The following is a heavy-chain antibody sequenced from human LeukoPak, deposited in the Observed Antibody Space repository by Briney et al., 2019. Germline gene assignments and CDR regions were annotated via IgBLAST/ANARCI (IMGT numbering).Heavy chain of an antibody. CDR3: ARANDFWSGYISYFDY. J-gene: IGHJ4*02. CDR1: GFTFRNYW. V-gene: IGHV3-7*01. Sequence: GGSLRLSCAASGFTFRNYWMSWVRQAPGKGLEWVANIKQDGSKKNYLDSVKGRFTISRDNSQNSLYLQMNSLRAEDTAVYYCARANDFWSGYISYFDYWGQGTLVTVSS. CDR2: IKQDGSKK. D-gene: IGHD3-3*01.